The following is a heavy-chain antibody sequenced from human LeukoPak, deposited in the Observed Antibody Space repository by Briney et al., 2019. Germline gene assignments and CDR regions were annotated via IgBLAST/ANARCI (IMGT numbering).Heavy chain of an antibody. V-gene: IGHV3-23*01. CDR2: ITGSGGNT. D-gene: IGHD3-10*01. Sequence: GGSLRLSCAASGFTFSNYAMSWVRQAPGKGLEWVSAITGSGGNTYYADSVKGRFTISRDNSKNTVFLQMNSLRAEDTAVYYCAKPPLWFGDDYWGQGTLVTVSS. CDR1: GFTFSNYA. CDR3: AKPPLWFGDDY. J-gene: IGHJ4*02.